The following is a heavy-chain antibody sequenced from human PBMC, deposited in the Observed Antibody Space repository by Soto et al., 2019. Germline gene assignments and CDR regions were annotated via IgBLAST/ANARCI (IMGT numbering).Heavy chain of an antibody. CDR1: GFTFSNYA. CDR2: ISGSGGST. CDR3: AKDQGSSWYEIDY. J-gene: IGHJ4*02. V-gene: IGHV3-23*01. Sequence: EVQLLESGGGLVQPGGSLRLSCAASGFTFSNYAVTWVRQAPGKGLEWVSTISGSGGSTYYADSVKGRFTISRDNSKNTLYLQMSSLRAEDTDVYYCAKDQGSSWYEIDYWGQGTLVTVSS. D-gene: IGHD6-13*01.